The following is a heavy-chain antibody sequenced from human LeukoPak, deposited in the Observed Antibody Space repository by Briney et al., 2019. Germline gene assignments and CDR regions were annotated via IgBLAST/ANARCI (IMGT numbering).Heavy chain of an antibody. J-gene: IGHJ4*02. Sequence: GGSLRLSCAASGFTFSSYAMHWVRQAPGKGLEWVAVISYDGSDKYYADSVKGRFTISRDNSKNTLYLQMNSLRAEDTAVYYCARGSEWLRYDYWGQGTLVTVSS. V-gene: IGHV3-30-3*01. CDR2: ISYDGSDK. D-gene: IGHD5-12*01. CDR1: GFTFSSYA. CDR3: ARGSEWLRYDY.